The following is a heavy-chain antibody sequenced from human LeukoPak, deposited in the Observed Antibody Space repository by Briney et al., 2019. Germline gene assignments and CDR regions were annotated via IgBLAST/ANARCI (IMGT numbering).Heavy chain of an antibody. Sequence: GASVKVSCKASGGTFSSYAISWVRQAPGQGLEWMGRIIPILGIANYAQKFQGRVTITADKSTSTAYMELSSLRSEDTAVYYCARGMVRGVIGPYWGQGTLVTVSS. D-gene: IGHD3-10*01. V-gene: IGHV1-69*04. CDR3: ARGMVRGVIGPY. J-gene: IGHJ4*02. CDR1: GGTFSSYA. CDR2: IIPILGIA.